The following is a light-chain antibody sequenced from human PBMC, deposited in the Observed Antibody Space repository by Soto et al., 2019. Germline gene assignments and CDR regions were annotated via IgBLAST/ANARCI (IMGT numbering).Light chain of an antibody. CDR3: QQYNTWPPLT. V-gene: IGKV3-15*01. CDR1: QNINYN. J-gene: IGKJ4*01. CDR2: GAY. Sequence: EIVMTQSPATLSVSPGERATLSCRASQNINYNLVWYQQRPGQPPTLLIYGAYTRATGIPDRFSGGGSGTEFTLTISSLQSEDFAVYYCQQYNTWPPLTFGGGTTLKIK.